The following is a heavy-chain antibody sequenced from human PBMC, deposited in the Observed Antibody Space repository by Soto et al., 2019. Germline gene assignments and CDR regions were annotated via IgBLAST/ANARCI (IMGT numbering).Heavy chain of an antibody. CDR2: INHSGST. V-gene: IGHV4-34*01. CDR1: GGSFSGYY. CDR3: ATSPSRFGVFDY. Sequence: ASETLSLTCAVYGGSFSGYYWSWIRQPPGKGLEWIGEINHSGSTNYNPSLKSRVTISVDTSKNQFSLKLSSVTAADTAVYYCATSPSRFGVFDYGGQGTLVTVPQ. J-gene: IGHJ4*02. D-gene: IGHD3-10*01.